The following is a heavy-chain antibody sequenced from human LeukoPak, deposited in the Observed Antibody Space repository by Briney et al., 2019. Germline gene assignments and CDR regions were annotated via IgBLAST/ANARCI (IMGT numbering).Heavy chain of an antibody. J-gene: IGHJ4*02. CDR2: ISGSGGST. CDR1: GFTFSSYT. V-gene: IGHV3-23*01. D-gene: IGHD4-17*01. CDR3: AKDEADDYGDPGFDY. Sequence: GGSLRLSCAASGFTFSSYTMSWVRQAPGKGLEWVSAISGSGGSTYYADSVKGRFTISRDNSKNTLYLQMNSLRAEDTAVYYCAKDEADDYGDPGFDYWGQGTLVTVSS.